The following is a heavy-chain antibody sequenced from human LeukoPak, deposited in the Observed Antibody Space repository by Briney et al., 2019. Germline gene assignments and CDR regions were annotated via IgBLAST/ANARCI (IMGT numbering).Heavy chain of an antibody. V-gene: IGHV4-4*07. Sequence: SETLSLTCTVSGGSISSYYWSWIRQPAGKGLEWIGHIYTSGSTNYNPSLKSRVTMSVDTSKNQFSLKLSSVTAADTAVYYCARKIILEYGSGSYYSDYYYGMDVWGQGTTVTVSS. J-gene: IGHJ6*02. CDR3: ARKIILEYGSGSYYSDYYYGMDV. CDR2: IYTSGST. D-gene: IGHD3-10*01. CDR1: GGSISSYY.